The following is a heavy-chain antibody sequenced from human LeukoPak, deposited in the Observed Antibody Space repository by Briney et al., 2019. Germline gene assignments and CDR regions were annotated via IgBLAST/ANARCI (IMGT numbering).Heavy chain of an antibody. CDR2: INHSGST. CDR1: GGSFSGYY. Sequence: SETLSLTCAVYGGSFSGYYWGWIRQPPGKGLEWIGEINHSGSTNYNPSLKSRVTISVDTSKNQFSLKLSSVTAADTAVYYCARGEWIQLARTDAFDIWGQGTMVTVSS. J-gene: IGHJ3*02. D-gene: IGHD5-18*01. V-gene: IGHV4-34*01. CDR3: ARGEWIQLARTDAFDI.